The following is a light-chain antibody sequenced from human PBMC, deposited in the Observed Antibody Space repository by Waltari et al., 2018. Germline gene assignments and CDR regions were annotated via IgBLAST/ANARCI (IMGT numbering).Light chain of an antibody. J-gene: IGLJ2*01. V-gene: IGLV2-14*03. CDR2: DVF. Sequence: WYQQLPGKATNLIMRDVFYRPSGVSIRFSGSKSGSTASLTISGIQAEDEAYYYCSSYTAFDTQLFGGGTKVTVL. CDR3: SSYTAFDTQL.